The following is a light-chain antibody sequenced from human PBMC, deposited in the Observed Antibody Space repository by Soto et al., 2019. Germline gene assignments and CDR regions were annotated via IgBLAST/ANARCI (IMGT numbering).Light chain of an antibody. CDR1: QSVSGW. V-gene: IGKV1-5*01. J-gene: IGKJ1*01. CDR3: QQYETFSGT. CDR2: DAS. Sequence: DVPMTQSPSTLSASVGDSVIVTGRASQSVSGWLAWYQKKPGEAPKLLIYDASALPRGVPSRFSGSGSGTKFNLTIARLQTDEFATYYCQQYETFSGTFGPGTKLDI.